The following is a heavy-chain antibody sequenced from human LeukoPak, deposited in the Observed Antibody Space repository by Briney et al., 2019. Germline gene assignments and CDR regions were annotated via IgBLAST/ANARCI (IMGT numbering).Heavy chain of an antibody. D-gene: IGHD6-19*01. CDR1: GGSISSGSYY. Sequence: PSETLSLTCTVSGGSISSGSYYWSWIRQPAGKGLEWIGRIYTSGSTNYNPSLKSRVAISVDTSKNQFSLKLSSVAAADTAVYYCARHGDLESIAVAAYYFDYWGQGTLVTVSS. V-gene: IGHV4-61*02. CDR3: ARHGDLESIAVAAYYFDY. J-gene: IGHJ4*02. CDR2: IYTSGST.